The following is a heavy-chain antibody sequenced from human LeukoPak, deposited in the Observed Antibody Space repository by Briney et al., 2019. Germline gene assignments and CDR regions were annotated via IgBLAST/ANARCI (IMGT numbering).Heavy chain of an antibody. CDR3: AKGSGINHYHWIDP. CDR2: ISGGGGST. J-gene: IGHJ5*02. Sequence: PGGSLRLSCAASEFTFSNYAMNWVRQAPGKGLEWVYGISGGGGSTYYADSVKGRFTISRDNSKNTLYLQMDSLRAEDTALYYCAKGSGINHYHWIDPWGQGTLVTVSS. CDR1: EFTFSNYA. V-gene: IGHV3-23*01. D-gene: IGHD1-14*01.